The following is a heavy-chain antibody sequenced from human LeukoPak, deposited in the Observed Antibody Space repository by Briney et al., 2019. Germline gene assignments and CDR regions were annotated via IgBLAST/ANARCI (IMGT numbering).Heavy chain of an antibody. Sequence: SETLSLTCTVSGGSISSYYWSWIRQPPGKGLEWIGYIYYSGSTNYNPSLKSRVTVSVDTSKNQFSLKLSSVTAADTAVYYCARGKGDYDFWSGYPPRRWFDPWGQGTLVTVSS. V-gene: IGHV4-59*01. D-gene: IGHD3-3*01. CDR3: ARGKGDYDFWSGYPPRRWFDP. CDR1: GGSISSYY. J-gene: IGHJ5*02. CDR2: IYYSGST.